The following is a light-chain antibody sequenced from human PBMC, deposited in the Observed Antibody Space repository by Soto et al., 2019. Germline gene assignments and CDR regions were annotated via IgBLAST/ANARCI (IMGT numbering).Light chain of an antibody. J-gene: IGKJ3*01. CDR3: QQYGSSGT. CDR2: SPS. V-gene: IGKV3-20*01. Sequence: ATISSLACPRVRHNYLARSQQKPGQAPRLLIYSPSNRATGIPDRFRGSGSGTDFTLTIHRLEPPHCAVYDCQQYGSSGTLGPG. CDR1: PRVRHNY.